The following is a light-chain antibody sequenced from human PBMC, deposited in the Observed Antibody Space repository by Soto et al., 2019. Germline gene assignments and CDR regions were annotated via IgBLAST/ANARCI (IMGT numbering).Light chain of an antibody. CDR1: QSISSW. CDR3: QQYNSYLT. CDR2: DAS. J-gene: IGKJ4*01. Sequence: DIQMTQSPSTLSASVGDRVTITCRASQSISSWLAWYQQKPGKAPKLLIYDASSLESGVPSRFSGRGSGTEFSLTISSLQPDDFATYYCQQYNSYLTFGGGTKV. V-gene: IGKV1-5*01.